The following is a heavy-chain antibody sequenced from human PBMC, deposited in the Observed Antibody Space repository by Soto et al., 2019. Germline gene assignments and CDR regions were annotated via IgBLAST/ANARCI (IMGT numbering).Heavy chain of an antibody. D-gene: IGHD3-22*01. Sequence: GGSLRLSCAASGFTFSSYSMNWVRQAPGKGLEWVSSISSSSSYIYYADSVKGRFTISRDNAKNSLYLQMNSLRAEDTAVYYCARETYYYDSSGYYTAPPPFDYWGQGTLVTVS. V-gene: IGHV3-21*01. J-gene: IGHJ4*02. CDR2: ISSSSSYI. CDR3: ARETYYYDSSGYYTAPPPFDY. CDR1: GFTFSSYS.